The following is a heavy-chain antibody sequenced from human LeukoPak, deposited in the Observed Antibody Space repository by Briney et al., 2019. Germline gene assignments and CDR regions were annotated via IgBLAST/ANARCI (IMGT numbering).Heavy chain of an antibody. CDR3: ARGLFKNDYGY. CDR2: INPSGGST. J-gene: IGHJ4*02. D-gene: IGHD4-17*01. V-gene: IGHV1-46*01. Sequence: ASVKVSCKASGYTFTSYDINWVRQAPGQGLEWMGIINPSGGSTSYAQKFQGRVTMTRDTSTSTVYTELSSLRSEDTAVYYCARGLFKNDYGYWGQGTLVTVSS. CDR1: GYTFTSYD.